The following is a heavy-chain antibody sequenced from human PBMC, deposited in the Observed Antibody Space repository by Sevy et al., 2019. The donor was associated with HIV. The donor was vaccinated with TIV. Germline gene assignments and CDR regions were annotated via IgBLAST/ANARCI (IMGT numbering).Heavy chain of an antibody. CDR1: GFTLRDHW. CDR3: VRGSWLRPSNSPYYFDF. D-gene: IGHD5-12*01. J-gene: IGHJ4*02. Sequence: GGSLRLSCTASGFTLRDHWMTWVRQAPGQGLQWVANIKQDGSETYYVDSVKGRFTISRDNAKNSLYLQMDSLRAEDTAVYYCVRGSWLRPSNSPYYFDFWGQGTLVTVSS. V-gene: IGHV3-7*03. CDR2: IKQDGSET.